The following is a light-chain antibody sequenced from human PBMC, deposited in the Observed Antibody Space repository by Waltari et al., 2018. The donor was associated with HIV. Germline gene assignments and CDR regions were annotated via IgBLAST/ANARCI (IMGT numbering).Light chain of an antibody. CDR3: QSADSSGTYQGVV. J-gene: IGLJ2*01. Sequence: SFELTPPPSVCVSPGQTARLTCSGDALPKQYAYWYQQKPGQAPVLVIYKDSERPSGIPERFSGSSSGTTVTLTISGVQAEDEADYYCQSADSSGTYQGVVFGGGTKLTVL. CDR2: KDS. CDR1: ALPKQY. V-gene: IGLV3-25*03.